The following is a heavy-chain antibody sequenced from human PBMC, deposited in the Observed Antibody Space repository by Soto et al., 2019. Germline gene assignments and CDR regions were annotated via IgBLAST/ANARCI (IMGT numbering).Heavy chain of an antibody. J-gene: IGHJ1*01. D-gene: IGHD2-21*01. CDR1: GFTFSNAW. Sequence: EVQLVESGGGLVKPGGSLRLSCAASGFTFSNAWLTWVRQAPGKGLDWVGRIKGKTAGGTTDYAAAVEGRFTISRDDAKNKLYLQMDSLKAEDTAVYYCATRPTLSNVWREKYLQHWGQGTLVTVSS. CDR2: IKGKTAGGTT. V-gene: IGHV3-15*01. CDR3: ATRPTLSNVWREKYLQH.